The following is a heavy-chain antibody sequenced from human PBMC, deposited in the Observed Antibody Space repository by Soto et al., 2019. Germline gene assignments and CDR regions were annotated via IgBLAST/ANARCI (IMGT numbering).Heavy chain of an antibody. CDR2: INTDGSTT. J-gene: IGHJ4*02. CDR1: GFTFSSYW. D-gene: IGHD3-10*01. Sequence: GGSLTLSCAASGFTFSSYWMHWVRQAPGKGLVWVSRINTDGSTTSYADSVKGRFTISRDSAKNTLYLQMNSLRAEDTAVYYCVRGVGSGSYYYWGQGTLVTVSS. CDR3: VRGVGSGSYYY. V-gene: IGHV3-74*01.